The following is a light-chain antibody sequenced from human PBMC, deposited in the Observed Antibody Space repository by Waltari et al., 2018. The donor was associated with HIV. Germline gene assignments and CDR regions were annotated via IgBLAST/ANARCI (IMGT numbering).Light chain of an antibody. V-gene: IGKV1-39*01. J-gene: IGKJ3*01. CDR3: QQSYSTPLT. Sequence: DIQMTQSPSPLSASIGDRVTITCRASQNIDNNLNWFQQKEGKAPNLLIYSATALQTGVPSGFSGSGSGTDFTLTISSLQPEDFATYFCQQSYSTPLTFGPGTKLDI. CDR1: QNIDNN. CDR2: SAT.